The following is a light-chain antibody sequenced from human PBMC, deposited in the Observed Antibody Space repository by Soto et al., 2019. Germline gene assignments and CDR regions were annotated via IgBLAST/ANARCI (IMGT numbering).Light chain of an antibody. Sequence: DIVMTQSPDSLAVSLGERATINCKSSQSVLSSSNNKNYLAWYQQKPGQPPKLLIYWASTRESVVPDRLSGSGSGTDFTLTISSLQAEDVAVYYCQQYYSTPYTFGQGTKLEIK. CDR2: WAS. CDR1: QSVLSSSNNKNY. J-gene: IGKJ2*01. CDR3: QQYYSTPYT. V-gene: IGKV4-1*01.